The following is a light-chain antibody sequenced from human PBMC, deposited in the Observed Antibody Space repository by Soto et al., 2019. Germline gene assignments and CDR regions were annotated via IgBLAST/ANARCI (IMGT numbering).Light chain of an antibody. CDR1: SSDVGGYKY. J-gene: IGLJ1*01. CDR2: DIR. V-gene: IGLV2-14*03. Sequence: QSVLTQPASVSGSPGQSITICCTGTSSDVGGYKYVSWYQQHPGKAPKLMIYDIRNRPSGVSNRFSGSKSGNTASLTISGLQAEDEADYYCSSYTSSSTRVFGTGTKLTVL. CDR3: SSYTSSSTRV.